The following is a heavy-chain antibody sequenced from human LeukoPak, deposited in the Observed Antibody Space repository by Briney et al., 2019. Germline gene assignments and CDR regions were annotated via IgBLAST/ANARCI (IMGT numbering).Heavy chain of an antibody. CDR1: GYRFTNYW. D-gene: IGHD1-7*01. J-gene: IGHJ4*02. CDR3: ARSEGDIGTIDY. Sequence: GESLKISCKVSGYRFTNYWIAWVRQMPGKGLDFMGIILPDDSDTRYSPSFRGQVTISADKSISTAYLQWSSLKASDTAMYYCARSEGDIGTIDYWGQGTLVTVSS. V-gene: IGHV5-51*01. CDR2: ILPDDSDT.